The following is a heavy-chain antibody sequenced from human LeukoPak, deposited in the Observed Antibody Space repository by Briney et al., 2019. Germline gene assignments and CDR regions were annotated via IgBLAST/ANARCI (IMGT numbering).Heavy chain of an antibody. D-gene: IGHD6-13*01. J-gene: IGHJ4*02. Sequence: GRSLRLSCAASGFMFSSYGMHWVRQAPGKGLEWVAVIWYDENIKYYADSVKGRFTISRDNAKNSLYLQMNSLRAEDTAVYYCARERVGSSWYFDYWGQGTLVTVSS. CDR2: IWYDENIK. V-gene: IGHV3-33*08. CDR3: ARERVGSSWYFDY. CDR1: GFMFSSYG.